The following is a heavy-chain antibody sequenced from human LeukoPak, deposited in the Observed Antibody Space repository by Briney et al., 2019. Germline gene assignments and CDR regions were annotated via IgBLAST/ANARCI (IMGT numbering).Heavy chain of an antibody. CDR1: GFTFSDYY. Sequence: GGSLRLSCAASGFTFSDYYMSWIRQAPGKGLEWVSYISSSSSYTNYADSVKGRFTISRDNAKNSLYLQMNSLRAEDTAVYYCAIDKAMVQRLYYYGMDVWGQGTTVTVSS. CDR2: ISSSSSYT. CDR3: AIDKAMVQRLYYYGMDV. J-gene: IGHJ6*02. V-gene: IGHV3-11*05. D-gene: IGHD6-25*01.